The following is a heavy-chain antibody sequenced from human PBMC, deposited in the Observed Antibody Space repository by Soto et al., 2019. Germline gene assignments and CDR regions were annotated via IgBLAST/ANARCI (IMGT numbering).Heavy chain of an antibody. V-gene: IGHV4-34*01. CDR1: GGSFSGYY. Sequence: QVQLQQWGAGLLKPSETLSLTCAVYGGSFSGYYWSWIRQPPGKGLEWIGEINHSGSTNYNPSLKSRVTISVDTSKNQFSLKLSSVTAADTDVYYCARGQARYSGYDRNCSGGSCYLWYFDYWGQGTLVTVSS. D-gene: IGHD2-15*01. CDR2: INHSGST. CDR3: ARGQARYSGYDRNCSGGSCYLWYFDY. J-gene: IGHJ4*02.